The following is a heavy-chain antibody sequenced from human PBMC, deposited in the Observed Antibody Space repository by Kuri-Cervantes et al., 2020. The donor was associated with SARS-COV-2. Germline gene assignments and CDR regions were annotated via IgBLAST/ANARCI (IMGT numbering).Heavy chain of an antibody. CDR2: IIPILGIV. Sequence: SVKVSCKASGGTFSNYTISWVRQAPGQGLEWMGGIIPILGIVNYAQKFQVRVTITADKSTSTAYMELSSLRSEDTAVYYCARDGGGGKDGYNFDYWGQGTLVTVSS. CDR1: GGTFSNYT. J-gene: IGHJ4*02. V-gene: IGHV1-69*10. CDR3: ARDGGGGKDGYNFDY. D-gene: IGHD5-24*01.